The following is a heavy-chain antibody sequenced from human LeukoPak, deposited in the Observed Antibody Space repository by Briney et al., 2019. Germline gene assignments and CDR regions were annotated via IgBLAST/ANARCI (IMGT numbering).Heavy chain of an antibody. D-gene: IGHD5-24*01. CDR3: ARDNSVRDEAWWFNP. Sequence: SVKVSCKASGGTFSSYDISWVRQAPGQGLEWMGGIMPMFGKTNYAQKFQGRVTLTRDMSTSTDYLELSSLRSEDTAVYYCARDNSVRDEAWWFNPWGQGTLVTVSS. V-gene: IGHV1-69*05. CDR2: IMPMFGKT. CDR1: GGTFSSYD. J-gene: IGHJ5*02.